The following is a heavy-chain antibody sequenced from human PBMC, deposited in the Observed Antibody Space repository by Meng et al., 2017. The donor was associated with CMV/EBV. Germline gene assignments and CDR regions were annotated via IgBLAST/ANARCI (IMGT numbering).Heavy chain of an antibody. CDR3: AREGYSSSYNWFDP. J-gene: IGHJ5*02. D-gene: IGHD6-13*01. CDR2: INPNSGGT. CDR1: GYTFTGYY. V-gene: IGHV1-2*02. Sequence: ASGYTFTGYYMHWVRQAPGQGLEWMGWINPNSGGTSYAQKFQGRVTMTRDTSISTAYMELSRLRSDDTAVYYCAREGYSSSYNWFDPWGQGTLVTVSS.